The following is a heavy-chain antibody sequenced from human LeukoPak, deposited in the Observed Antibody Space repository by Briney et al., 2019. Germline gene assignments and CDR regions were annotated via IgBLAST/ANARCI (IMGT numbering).Heavy chain of an antibody. V-gene: IGHV5-51*01. CDR1: GYTFTGFW. CDR2: IYPGDSDT. CDR3: ARLHSGTYLGDY. Sequence: GESLKISCKGSGYTFTGFWIAWVRQMPGKGLEWMGFIYPGDSDTRYSPSFQGQVTISAGKSISTAYLQWSSLKASDTAMYYCARLHSGTYLGDYWGQGTLVTVSS. D-gene: IGHD1-26*01. J-gene: IGHJ4*02.